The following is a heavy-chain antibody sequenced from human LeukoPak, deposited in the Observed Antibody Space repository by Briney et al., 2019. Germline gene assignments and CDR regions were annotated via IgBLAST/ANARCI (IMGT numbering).Heavy chain of an antibody. CDR3: MMSLTAHYYYGLDV. CDR1: GFTFSSYG. V-gene: IGHV3-7*02. D-gene: IGHD2-21*02. CDR2: IKQDGSER. Sequence: GGSLRLSCAASGFTFSSYGMSWVRQAPGKGLEWVANIKQDGSERYYVDSVKGRFTISRDNAKNSLYLQMNSLRAEDTAVYHCMMSLTAHYYYGLDVWGQGTTVTVSS. J-gene: IGHJ6*02.